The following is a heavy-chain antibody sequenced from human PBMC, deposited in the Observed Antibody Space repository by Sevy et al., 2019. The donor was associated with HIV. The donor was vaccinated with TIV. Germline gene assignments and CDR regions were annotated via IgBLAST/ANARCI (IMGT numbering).Heavy chain of an antibody. Sequence: ASVKVSCKASGGTFSSYAISWVRQAPGQGLEWMGGIIPIFGTANYAQKFQGRVTITADESTSTAYMELSSLRSEDTAVYYCARTRKRCSSTSCYSPPHYYYYYGMDVWGQGTTVTVSS. J-gene: IGHJ6*02. D-gene: IGHD2-2*01. CDR1: GGTFSSYA. V-gene: IGHV1-69*13. CDR3: ARTRKRCSSTSCYSPPHYYYYYGMDV. CDR2: IIPIFGTA.